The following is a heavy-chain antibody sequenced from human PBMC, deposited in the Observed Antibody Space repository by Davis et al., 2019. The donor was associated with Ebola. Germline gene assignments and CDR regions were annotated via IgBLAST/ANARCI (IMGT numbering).Heavy chain of an antibody. CDR1: GYSFDGHV. D-gene: IGHD3-22*01. J-gene: IGHJ4*02. Sequence: GESLKISCAASGYSFDGHVMTWACHVSCKALEWFSGNNWNGGSTGYGDSVKGRFSISRDNAKNSLYLQMNSLRVEDTALYHCARVKVIGHTTGFDYWGQRTLVTVSS. CDR3: ARVKVIGHTTGFDY. V-gene: IGHV3-20*01. CDR2: NNWNGGST.